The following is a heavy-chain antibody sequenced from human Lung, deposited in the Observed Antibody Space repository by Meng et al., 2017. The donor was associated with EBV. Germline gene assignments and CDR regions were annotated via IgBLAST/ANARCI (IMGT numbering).Heavy chain of an antibody. CDR3: ARPQLTWFDP. Sequence: QLVGFVGGVSASGRFRRLVGAPCGFTFSSLAWHLGRQATGQGLEGVAVISYAGSNKSYADSVKGRFTISRDNSKNTLYLQMNSLRAEDTAVYYCARPQLTWFDPWGQGTLVTVSS. V-gene: IGHV3-30-3*01. D-gene: IGHD1-1*01. J-gene: IGHJ5*02. CDR2: ISYAGSNK. CDR1: GFTFSSLA.